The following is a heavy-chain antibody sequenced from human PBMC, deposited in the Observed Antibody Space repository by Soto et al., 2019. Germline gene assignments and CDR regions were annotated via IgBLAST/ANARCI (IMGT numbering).Heavy chain of an antibody. CDR2: IYYSGST. CDR3: ARDYGMAKI. CDR1: GGSVSSGSYY. Sequence: QVQLHESGPGLVKPSETLTLTCTVSGGSVSSGSYYWSWIRQPPGKGLEWIGYIYYSGSTNYNPSLKSRVTISVDTSKNQFSLKLSSVTAADTAVYYCARDYGMAKIWGQGTLVTVSS. D-gene: IGHD5-12*01. V-gene: IGHV4-61*01. J-gene: IGHJ4*02.